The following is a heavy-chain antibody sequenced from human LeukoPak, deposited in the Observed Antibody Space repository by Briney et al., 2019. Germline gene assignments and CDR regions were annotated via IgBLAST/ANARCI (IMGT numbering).Heavy chain of an antibody. J-gene: IGHJ4*02. Sequence: ASVKVSCKASGYTFTSYGISWVRQAPGQGLEWMGWISAYNGNTNYAQKLQGRVTMTTDTSTSTAYMELRSLRSDDTAVYYCARWATYYYDSSGYCPDYWGRGTLVTVSS. D-gene: IGHD3-22*01. V-gene: IGHV1-18*01. CDR2: ISAYNGNT. CDR3: ARWATYYYDSSGYCPDY. CDR1: GYTFTSYG.